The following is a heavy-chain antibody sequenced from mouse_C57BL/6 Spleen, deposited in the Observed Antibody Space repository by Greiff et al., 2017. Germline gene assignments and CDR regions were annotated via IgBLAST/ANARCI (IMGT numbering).Heavy chain of an antibody. CDR3: ARTIYYGNFYAMDY. D-gene: IGHD2-1*01. Sequence: VKLMESGPGLVAPSQSLSITCTVSGFSLTSYAISWVRQPPGKGLEWLGVIWTGGGTNYNSALKSRLSISKDNSKSQVFLKMNSLQTDDTARYYCARTIYYGNFYAMDYWGQGTSVTVSS. V-gene: IGHV2-9-1*01. CDR2: IWTGGGT. J-gene: IGHJ4*01. CDR1: GFSLTSYA.